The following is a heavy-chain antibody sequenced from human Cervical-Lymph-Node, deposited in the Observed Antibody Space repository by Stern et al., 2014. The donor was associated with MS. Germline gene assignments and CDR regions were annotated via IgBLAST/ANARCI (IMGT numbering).Heavy chain of an antibody. D-gene: IGHD3-10*01. Sequence: VQLVESGPGLVKPSETLSLTCTVSGASISTKHWSWLRQPPGKGLEWIGYIYDSGSTNYSPFFKSRVTMSVDTSKNQFSLKLTSVTAADTAMYYCGSDYHGSGRHFDYWGQGLMVTVSS. CDR1: GASISTKH. CDR3: GSDYHGSGRHFDY. J-gene: IGHJ4*02. V-gene: IGHV4-59*01. CDR2: IYDSGST.